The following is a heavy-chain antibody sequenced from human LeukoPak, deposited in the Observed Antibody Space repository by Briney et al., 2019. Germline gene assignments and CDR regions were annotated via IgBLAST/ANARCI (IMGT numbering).Heavy chain of an antibody. CDR3: ATGIAAAGTSYYYYYYMDV. D-gene: IGHD6-13*01. J-gene: IGHJ6*03. Sequence: GASVKVSCKASGYTFTDYYMHWVQQAPGKGLEWMGRVDPEDGETIYAEKFQGRVTITADTSTDTAYMELSSLRSEDTAVYYCATGIAAAGTSYYYYYYMDVWGKGTTVTVSS. V-gene: IGHV1-69-2*01. CDR2: VDPEDGET. CDR1: GYTFTDYY.